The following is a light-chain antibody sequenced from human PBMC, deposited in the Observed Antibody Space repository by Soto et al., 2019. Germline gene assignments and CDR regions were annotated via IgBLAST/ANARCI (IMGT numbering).Light chain of an antibody. J-gene: IGLJ2*01. Sequence: QSALTQPASVSGSPGQSITISCTGTSSDVGGYNYVSWYQQHPGKAPKLMIYNVSNQPSGVSHRFSGSKSGNTASLTISGLQAEDEADYYCSSYTASSTLVFGGGTKLTVL. V-gene: IGLV2-14*03. CDR2: NVS. CDR3: SSYTASSTLV. CDR1: SSDVGGYNY.